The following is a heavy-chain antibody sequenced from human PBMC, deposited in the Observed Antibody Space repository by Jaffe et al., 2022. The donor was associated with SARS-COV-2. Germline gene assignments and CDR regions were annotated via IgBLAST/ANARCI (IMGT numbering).Heavy chain of an antibody. J-gene: IGHJ6*03. CDR1: GFTFSSYS. CDR2: ISSSSSTI. CDR3: ARVFRSSWYYPDSYMDV. Sequence: EVQLVESGGGLVQPGGSLRLSCAASGFTFSSYSMNWVRQAPGKGLEWVSYISSSSSTIYYADSVKGRFTISRDNAKNSLYLQMNSLRAEDTAVYYCARVFRSSWYYPDSYMDVWGKGTTVTVSS. D-gene: IGHD6-13*01. V-gene: IGHV3-48*01.